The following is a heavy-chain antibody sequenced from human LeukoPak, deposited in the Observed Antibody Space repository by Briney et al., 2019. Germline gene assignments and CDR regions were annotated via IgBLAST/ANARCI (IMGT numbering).Heavy chain of an antibody. Sequence: ASVKVSCKASGYTFTGYYMHWVRQAPGQGLEWMGWINPNSGGTNYAQKFQGRVTMTRDTSISTAYMELSRLRSDDTAVYYCARHGSPWLVWIWFDPWGQGTLVTVSS. CDR1: GYTFTGYY. J-gene: IGHJ5*02. CDR3: ARHGSPWLVWIWFDP. D-gene: IGHD6-19*01. V-gene: IGHV1-2*02. CDR2: INPNSGGT.